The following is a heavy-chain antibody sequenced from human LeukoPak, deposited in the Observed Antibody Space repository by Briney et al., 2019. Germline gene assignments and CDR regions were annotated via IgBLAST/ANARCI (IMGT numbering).Heavy chain of an antibody. J-gene: IGHJ1*01. Sequence: PSETLSPTCTVSGGSISSYYWSWIRQPPGKGLEWIGYIYYSGSTNYNPSLKSRVTISVDSSKNQFSLKLSSVTAADTAVYYCARVGYYYDSSGYYFSEYFQHWGQGTLVTVSS. CDR2: IYYSGST. V-gene: IGHV4-59*01. D-gene: IGHD3-22*01. CDR1: GGSISSYY. CDR3: ARVGYYYDSSGYYFSEYFQH.